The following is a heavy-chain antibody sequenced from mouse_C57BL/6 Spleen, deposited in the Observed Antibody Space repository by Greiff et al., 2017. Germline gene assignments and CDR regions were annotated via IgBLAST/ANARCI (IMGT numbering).Heavy chain of an antibody. Sequence: EVHLVESGAELVRPGASVKLSCTASGFNIKDDYMHWVKQRPEQGLEWIGWIDPENGDTEYASKFQGKATITADTSSNTAYLQLSSLTSEDTAVYYCTRAYGNFPWFAYWGQGTLVTVSA. V-gene: IGHV14-4*01. CDR1: GFNIKDDY. CDR2: IDPENGDT. D-gene: IGHD2-10*02. J-gene: IGHJ3*01. CDR3: TRAYGNFPWFAY.